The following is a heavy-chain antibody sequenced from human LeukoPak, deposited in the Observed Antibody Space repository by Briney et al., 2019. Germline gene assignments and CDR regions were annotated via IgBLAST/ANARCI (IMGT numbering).Heavy chain of an antibody. D-gene: IGHD2-21*02. J-gene: IGHJ4*02. CDR1: GGSTSSYY. V-gene: IGHV4-4*07. CDR2: IYTSGST. CDR3: ARAPHCGGDCYQFDY. Sequence: PSETLSLTCTVSGGSTSSYYWSWIRQPAGKGLEWIGRIYTSGSTNYNPSLKSRVTMSVDTSKNQFSLKLSSVTAADTAVYYCARAPHCGGDCYQFDYWGQGTLVTVSS.